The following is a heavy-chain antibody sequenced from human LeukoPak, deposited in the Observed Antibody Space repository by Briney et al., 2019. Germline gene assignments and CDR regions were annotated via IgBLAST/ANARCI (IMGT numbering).Heavy chain of an antibody. Sequence: SETLSLTCTVSGGSISSSSYYWGWIRQPPGKGLEWTGSIYYSGSTYYNPSLKSRVIISVDTSKNQFSLNLSSVTAADTAVYYCARQFLEWTNAFDIWGQGTMVTVSS. V-gene: IGHV4-39*01. CDR2: IYYSGST. CDR3: ARQFLEWTNAFDI. CDR1: GGSISSSSYY. D-gene: IGHD3-3*01. J-gene: IGHJ3*02.